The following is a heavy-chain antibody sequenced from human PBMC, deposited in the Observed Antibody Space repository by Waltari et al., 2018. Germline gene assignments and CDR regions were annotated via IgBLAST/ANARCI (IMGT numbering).Heavy chain of an antibody. CDR3: ARAPPYYDFWSGYSFDY. J-gene: IGHJ4*02. CDR1: GFTFSSYG. Sequence: QVQLVESGGGVVQPGRSLRLSCAASGFTFSSYGMHWVRQAPGKGLEWVAVISDDGSNKYYADSVKGRFTISRDNSKNTLYLQMNSLRAEDTAVYYCARAPPYYDFWSGYSFDYWGQGTLVTVSS. CDR2: ISDDGSNK. D-gene: IGHD3-3*01. V-gene: IGHV3-30*03.